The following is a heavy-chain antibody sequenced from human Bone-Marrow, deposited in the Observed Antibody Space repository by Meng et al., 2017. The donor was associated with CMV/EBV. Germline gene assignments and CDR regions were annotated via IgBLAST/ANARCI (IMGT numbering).Heavy chain of an antibody. Sequence: LRLSCAASGFTVTSYDMHWVRQAPGKGLEWVEVISYDGVNKFHAASVKGRFTISRDSSRNTLYLQMNSLTPEDTAVYYCAKQDLALDYWGQGTLVTVSS. CDR2: ISYDGVNK. J-gene: IGHJ4*02. V-gene: IGHV3-30-3*02. CDR3: AKQDLALDY. CDR1: GFTVTSYD.